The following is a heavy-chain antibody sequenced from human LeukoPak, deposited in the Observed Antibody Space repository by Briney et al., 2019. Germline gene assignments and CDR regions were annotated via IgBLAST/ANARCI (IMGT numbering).Heavy chain of an antibody. J-gene: IGHJ4*02. V-gene: IGHV3-23*01. CDR1: GFTFSSYA. CDR2: ISGSGGST. D-gene: IGHD6-13*01. Sequence: GGSLRLSCAASGFTFSSYAMSWVRQAPGKGLEWVSAISGSGGSTYYADSVKGRFTISRDNSKDTLYLQMNSLRAEDTAVYYCAKEVYSSSWFLGFDYWGQGTLVTVSS. CDR3: AKEVYSSSWFLGFDY.